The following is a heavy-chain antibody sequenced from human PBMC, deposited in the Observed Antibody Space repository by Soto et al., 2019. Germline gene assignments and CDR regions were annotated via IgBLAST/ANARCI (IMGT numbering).Heavy chain of an antibody. CDR2: IYYSGST. J-gene: IGHJ4*02. CDR1: GGSISSGGYY. D-gene: IGHD6-13*01. CDR3: ARESPSSSWDLHFDY. Sequence: QVQLQESGPGLVKPSQTLSLTCTVSGGSISSGGYYWSWIRQHPGKGLGWIGYIYYSGSTYYNPSLKSRVTISVDTSKNQFSLKLSSVTAADTAVYYCARESPSSSWDLHFDYWGQGTLVTVSS. V-gene: IGHV4-31*03.